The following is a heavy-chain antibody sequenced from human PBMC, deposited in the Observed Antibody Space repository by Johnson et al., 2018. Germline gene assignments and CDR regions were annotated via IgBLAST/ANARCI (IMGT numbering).Heavy chain of an antibody. Sequence: EVQLVESGGGLVQPGGSLRLSCAASGFTFDGYYMDWFRQAPGKGLQWVARSRDQAHSYTKEYAASVKGRFTISRDSSKNSLYLQMNSLRTEDTAVYYCARDNWKNSFDYWGQGALVTVSS. V-gene: IGHV3-72*01. CDR1: GFTFDGYY. CDR2: SRDQAHSYTK. J-gene: IGHJ4*02. CDR3: ARDNWKNSFDY. D-gene: IGHD1-20*01.